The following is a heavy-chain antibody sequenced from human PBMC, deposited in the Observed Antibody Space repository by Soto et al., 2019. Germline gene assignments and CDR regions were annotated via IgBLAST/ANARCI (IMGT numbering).Heavy chain of an antibody. CDR2: ISYDGSNK. V-gene: IGHV3-30*18. D-gene: IGHD6-19*01. CDR1: GFTFSSYG. J-gene: IGHJ6*02. Sequence: GGSLRLSCAASGFTFSSYGMHWVRQAPGKGLEWVAVISYDGSNKYYADSVKGRFTISRDNSKNTLYLQMNSLRAEDTAVYYCAKGVVFAGPVAESYGYYGMDVWGQGTTVTVSS. CDR3: AKGVVFAGPVAESYGYYGMDV.